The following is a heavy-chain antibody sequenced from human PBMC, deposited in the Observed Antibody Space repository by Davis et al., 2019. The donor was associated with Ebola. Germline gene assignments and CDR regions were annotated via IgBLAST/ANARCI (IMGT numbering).Heavy chain of an antibody. CDR1: GFTFSSFW. CDR2: IEHDGSYT. J-gene: IGHJ4*02. V-gene: IGHV3-74*01. D-gene: IGHD3-10*01. CDR3: ARDGENYSDLDY. Sequence: GESLKISCEASGFTFSSFWMHWVRQVPGKGLEWVSQIEHDGSYTGYADSVKGRFTISRDNAKYTLFLQMNSLRAEDTAVYYCARDGENYSDLDYWGQGTLVTVSS.